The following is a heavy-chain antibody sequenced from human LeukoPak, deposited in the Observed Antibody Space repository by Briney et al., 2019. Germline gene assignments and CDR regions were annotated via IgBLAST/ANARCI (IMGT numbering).Heavy chain of an antibody. CDR1: GGSISSYY. D-gene: IGHD3-22*01. J-gene: IGHJ4*02. CDR2: IYYSGST. CDR3: ARESYYYESSGYYPYYFDY. V-gene: IGHV4-59*01. Sequence: SETLSLTCTVSGGSISSYYWSWIRQPPGKGLEWIGCIYYSGSTNYNPSLKSRVTISVDTSENHFSLKLSSVTAADTAVYYCARESYYYESSGYYPYYFDYWGQGILVTVSP.